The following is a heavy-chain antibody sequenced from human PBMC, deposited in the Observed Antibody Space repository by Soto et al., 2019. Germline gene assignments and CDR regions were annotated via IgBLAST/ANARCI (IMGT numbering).Heavy chain of an antibody. CDR2: ILGNGGAA. D-gene: IGHD2-8*01. CDR1: GFTFSTYT. CDR3: AKARQPDGLWPFDH. J-gene: IGHJ4*02. V-gene: IGHV3-23*01. Sequence: EVQLLESGGGLVQPGGSLRLSCAASGFTFSTYTMSWVRQAPGKGLEWVSGILGNGGAAFYADSVKGRFTISRDNSNNMLYLQMYNLRAEDTAIYYCAKARQPDGLWPFDHWGQGTLLTVSS.